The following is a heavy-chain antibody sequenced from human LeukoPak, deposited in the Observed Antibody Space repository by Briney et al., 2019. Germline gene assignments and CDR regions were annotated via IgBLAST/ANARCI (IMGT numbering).Heavy chain of an antibody. CDR1: GYTFTSYG. D-gene: IGHD2-21*02. Sequence: ASVKVSCKASGYTFTSYGISWVRQAPGQGLEWMGWISAYNGNTNYAQKFQGRVTMTRDTSISTAYMELSRLRSDDTAVYYCARKTTAGPTKAAFDIWGQGTMVAVST. CDR3: ARKTTAGPTKAAFDI. V-gene: IGHV1-18*01. J-gene: IGHJ3*02. CDR2: ISAYNGNT.